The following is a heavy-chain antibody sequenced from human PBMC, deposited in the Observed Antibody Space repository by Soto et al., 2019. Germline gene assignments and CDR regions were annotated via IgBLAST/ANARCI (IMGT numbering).Heavy chain of an antibody. Sequence: EVQLLESGGGLVQPGGSLRLSCAASGFTFSSYAMSWVRQAPGKGLEWVSAISGSGGSTYYADSVKGRFIISRDTSKNTLYLQMNSLRAEDTAVYYCAKHGPGSGWYTELGYWGQGTLVTVSS. J-gene: IGHJ4*02. CDR3: AKHGPGSGWYTELGY. D-gene: IGHD6-19*01. V-gene: IGHV3-23*01. CDR2: ISGSGGST. CDR1: GFTFSSYA.